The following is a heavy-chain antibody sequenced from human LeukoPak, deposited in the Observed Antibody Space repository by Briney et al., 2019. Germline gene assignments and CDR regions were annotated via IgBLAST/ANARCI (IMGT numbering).Heavy chain of an antibody. V-gene: IGHV3-23*01. D-gene: IGHD6-19*01. CDR1: GFTFRNYV. CDR2: ISGSGGGS. J-gene: IGHJ5*02. CDR3: AKIEAVAGTRWFDP. Sequence: GGSLRLSCAASGFTFRNYVMSWVRQAPGKGLEWVSGISGSGGGSYYADSVKGRFTISRDNSKNALYLHMNSLSADDTALYYCAKIEAVAGTRWFDPWGQGTPVIVSS.